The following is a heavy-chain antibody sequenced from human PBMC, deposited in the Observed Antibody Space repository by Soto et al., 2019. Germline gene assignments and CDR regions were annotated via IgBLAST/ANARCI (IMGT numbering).Heavy chain of an antibody. CDR2: IYHTGGT. CDR3: AREGPPIRAHNPPEYFQH. CDR1: GDSISTRSNY. J-gene: IGHJ1*01. Sequence: PSETLSLICTVSGDSISTRSNYWAWIRQPPGKGLEWIGSIYHTGGTYYNPSLKSRVTLFLDTSKNQFSLNLNSVTAADTAVYYCAREGPPIRAHNPPEYFQHWGQGTPVTVSS. V-gene: IGHV4-39*02.